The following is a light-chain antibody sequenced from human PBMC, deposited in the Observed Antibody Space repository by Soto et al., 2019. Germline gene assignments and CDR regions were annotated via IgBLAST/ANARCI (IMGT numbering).Light chain of an antibody. CDR1: QSLSSN. Sequence: EIVMTQSPVTLSVSPGERATLSCRASQSLSSNLAWYQQKPGQAPRLLIYGASTRATGIPARFSGSGSGTEFTLTISSLQSEDFAVYYCQQYNNWPFTFGGGTKVDIK. J-gene: IGKJ4*01. CDR3: QQYNNWPFT. CDR2: GAS. V-gene: IGKV3-15*01.